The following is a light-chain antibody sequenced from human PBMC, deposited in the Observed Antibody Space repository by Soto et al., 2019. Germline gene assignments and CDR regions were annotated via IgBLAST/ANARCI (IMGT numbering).Light chain of an antibody. CDR2: GAS. V-gene: IGKV3-15*01. CDR3: QQYNTWPRT. Sequence: EIVMTQSPGTLSMSPGERATLSCRASQSVNSNLAWYQKKPGQAPRLLIYGASTRATGIPARFSGSGSGTEFTLTISGLQSEDFAVYYCQQYNTWPRTFGQGTKVEIK. J-gene: IGKJ1*01. CDR1: QSVNSN.